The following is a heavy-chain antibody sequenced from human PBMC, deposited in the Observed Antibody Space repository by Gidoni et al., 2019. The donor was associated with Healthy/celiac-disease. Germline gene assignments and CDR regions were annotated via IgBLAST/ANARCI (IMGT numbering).Heavy chain of an antibody. CDR3: ARVPGGDCYSCWFDP. Sequence: QVQLVQSGAEVKKPGASAKVSCKASGSTFTSYGISWVRQAPVQGLECMGWISAYNGNTNYEQNIKGRVTMTTDTSTSTAYMELRSLRSDDTAVYYCARVPGGDCYSCWFDPGGQGTLVTVSS. CDR2: ISAYNGNT. CDR1: GSTFTSYG. V-gene: IGHV1-18*01. J-gene: IGHJ5*02. D-gene: IGHD2-21*01.